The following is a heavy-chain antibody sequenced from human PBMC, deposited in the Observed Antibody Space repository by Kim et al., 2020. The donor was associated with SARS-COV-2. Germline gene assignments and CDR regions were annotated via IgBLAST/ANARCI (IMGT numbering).Heavy chain of an antibody. CDR1: GYTFSRYE. J-gene: IGHJ4*02. D-gene: IGHD1-26*01. Sequence: ASVKVSCKSSGYTFSRYEINWVRQAAGQGLEWLGWMSPEGGDTGYAQKFQGRVTMTRNASTNTAYMDLSGLTYEDTAVYYCVRGEWVGDLDYWGQGSLVTVSS. CDR3: VRGEWVGDLDY. CDR2: MSPEGGDT. V-gene: IGHV1-8*01.